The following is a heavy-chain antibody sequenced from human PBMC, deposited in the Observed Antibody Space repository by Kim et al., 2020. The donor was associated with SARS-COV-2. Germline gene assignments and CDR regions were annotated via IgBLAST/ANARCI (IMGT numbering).Heavy chain of an antibody. Sequence: GGSLRLSCAASGFTVSSNYMSWVRQAPGKGLEWVSVIYSGGSTYYADSVKGRFTISRHNSKNTLYLQMNSLRAEDTAVYYCARWAEELYYYGMDVWGQGTTVTVSS. CDR1: GFTVSSNY. V-gene: IGHV3-53*04. CDR2: IYSGGST. CDR3: ARWAEELYYYGMDV. J-gene: IGHJ6*02. D-gene: IGHD1-26*01.